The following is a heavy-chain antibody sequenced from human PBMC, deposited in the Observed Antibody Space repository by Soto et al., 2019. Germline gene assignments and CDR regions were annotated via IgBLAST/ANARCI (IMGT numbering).Heavy chain of an antibody. V-gene: IGHV1-46*01. CDR2: INPSGGST. J-gene: IGHJ6*02. D-gene: IGHD5-18*01. CDR1: GYTFTSHY. CDR3: ASAVDTAMVSRYYYGIDV. Sequence: ASVKVSCKASGYTFTSHYMHWVRQAPGQGLEWMGIINPSGGSTSYAQKFQGRVTMTRDTSTSTVYMELSSLRSEDTAVYYCASAVDTAMVSRYYYGIDVWGQGTTVTVSS.